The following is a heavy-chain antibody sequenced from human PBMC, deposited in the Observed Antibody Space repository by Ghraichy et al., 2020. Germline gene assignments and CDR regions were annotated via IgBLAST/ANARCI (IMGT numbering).Heavy chain of an antibody. CDR2: FSGSGGGT. CDR1: GFTFSRYA. J-gene: IGHJ4*02. Sequence: LSLTCAASGFTFSRYAMSWVRQAPGKGLEWVSTFSGSGGGTYYADSVKGRFTISRDNSKNTLYLQMNSLRAEDTAVYYCAKDLPYDYWGQGTLVTVSS. V-gene: IGHV3-23*01. CDR3: AKDLPYDY.